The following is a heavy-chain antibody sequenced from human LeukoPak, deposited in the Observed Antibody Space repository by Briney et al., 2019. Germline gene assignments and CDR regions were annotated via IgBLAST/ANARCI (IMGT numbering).Heavy chain of an antibody. CDR2: INLNSGGT. CDR3: ARDDGMVYVKFVDY. D-gene: IGHD2-8*01. Sequence: GASVKVSCKASGYTFTGYYMHWVRQAPGQGLEWMGWINLNSGGTNYAQKFQGRVTMTRDTSISTAYMELSRLRSDDTAVYYCARDDGMVYVKFVDYWGQGTLVTVSS. V-gene: IGHV1-2*02. CDR1: GYTFTGYY. J-gene: IGHJ4*02.